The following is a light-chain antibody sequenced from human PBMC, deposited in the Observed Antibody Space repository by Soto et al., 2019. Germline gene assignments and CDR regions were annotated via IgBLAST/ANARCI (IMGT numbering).Light chain of an antibody. CDR3: XXXXXXXIX. CDR2: DAS. J-gene: IGKJ5*01. V-gene: IGKV3-11*01. CDR1: QSVSSY. Sequence: EIVLTQSPATLSLSPGERATLSCRASQSVSSYLAWYQQKPGQAPRLLIYDASNRATGIPARFSGSGSGTDFTLTISSLEPEDFAVXXXXXXXXXXIXFXXGTRLEI.